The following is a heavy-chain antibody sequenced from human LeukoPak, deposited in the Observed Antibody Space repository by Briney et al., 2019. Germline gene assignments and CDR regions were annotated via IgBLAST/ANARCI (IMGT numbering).Heavy chain of an antibody. J-gene: IGHJ1*01. CDR3: ATGTHYYDSSGYYRAEYFQH. CDR2: LSPNSGAT. Sequence: ASVTVSCTASGYTFTGYHMHWVRQAPGQGPEWMGRLSPNSGATNYAQKFQGRVTMTEDTSTDTAYMELSSLRSEDTAVYYCATGTHYYDSSGYYRAEYFQHWGQGTLVTVSS. D-gene: IGHD3-22*01. V-gene: IGHV1-2*06. CDR1: GYTFTGYH.